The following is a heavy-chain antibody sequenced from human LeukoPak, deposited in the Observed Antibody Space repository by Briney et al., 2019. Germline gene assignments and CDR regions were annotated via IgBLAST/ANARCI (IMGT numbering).Heavy chain of an antibody. CDR3: ARGSGWYNSRLYYFDY. J-gene: IGHJ4*02. V-gene: IGHV3-21*01. D-gene: IGHD6-19*01. Sequence: GGSLRLSCAASGFTFSSYSMNWVRQAPGKGLEWVSSISSSSSYIYYADSVKGRFTISRDNAKSSLYLQMNSLRAEDTAVYYCARGSGWYNSRLYYFDYWGQGTLVTVSS. CDR1: GFTFSSYS. CDR2: ISSSSSYI.